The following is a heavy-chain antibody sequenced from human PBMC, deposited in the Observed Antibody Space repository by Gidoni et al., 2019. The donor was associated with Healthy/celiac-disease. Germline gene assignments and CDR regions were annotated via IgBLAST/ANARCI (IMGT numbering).Heavy chain of an antibody. CDR3: ARGKGAYSGSYLPRGRAAYYFDY. J-gene: IGHJ4*02. CDR1: GGSFSGYY. Sequence: QVQLQQWGAGLLKPSETLSLTCAVYGGSFSGYYSSWIPQPPGKGLEWIGEINHSGSTNYNPSLKSRVTISVDTSKNQFSLKLSSVTAADTAVYYCARGKGAYSGSYLPRGRAAYYFDYWGQGTLVTVSS. D-gene: IGHD1-26*01. V-gene: IGHV4-34*01. CDR2: INHSGST.